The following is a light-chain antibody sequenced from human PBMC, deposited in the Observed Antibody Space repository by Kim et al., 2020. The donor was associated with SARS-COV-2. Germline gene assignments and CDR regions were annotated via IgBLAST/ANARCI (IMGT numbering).Light chain of an antibody. Sequence: ASVGDRISITYRASQNIDTCFAWYQQRPGTAPNLLIYKASILETGVTSTVSGNGSGTEFTLTISCLRPEDYATYYCQQYSSSPWTFGQGTKVDIK. CDR1: QNIDTC. V-gene: IGKV1-5*03. J-gene: IGKJ1*01. CDR2: KAS. CDR3: QQYSSSPWT.